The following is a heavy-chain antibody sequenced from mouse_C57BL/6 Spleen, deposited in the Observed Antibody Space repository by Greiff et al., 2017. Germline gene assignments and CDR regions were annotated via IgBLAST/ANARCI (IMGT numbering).Heavy chain of an antibody. J-gene: IGHJ4*01. Sequence: DAGGGLVQPKGSLKLSCAASGFSFNTYAMNWVRQAPGKGLEWVARIRSKSNNYATYYADSVKDRFTISRDDSESMLYLQMNNLKTEDTAMYYCVRHSYDYDGGGYYYAMDYWGQGTSVTVSS. CDR2: IRSKSNNYAT. V-gene: IGHV10-1*01. CDR1: GFSFNTYA. CDR3: VRHSYDYDGGGYYYAMDY. D-gene: IGHD2-4*01.